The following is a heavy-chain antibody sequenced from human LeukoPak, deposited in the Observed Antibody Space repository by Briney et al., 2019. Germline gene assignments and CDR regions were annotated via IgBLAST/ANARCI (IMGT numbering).Heavy chain of an antibody. CDR2: IYYSGST. D-gene: IGHD3-3*01. CDR1: GASISGYW. V-gene: IGHV4-39*07. J-gene: IGHJ6*03. CDR3: ARGNYDFWSGYYTAYYYYYMDV. Sequence: PSETLSLTCDVSGASISGYWWGGIRQPPGKGREWIGSIYYSGSTYYNPSLKSRVTISVDTSKNQFSLKLSSVTAADTAVYYCARGNYDFWSGYYTAYYYYYMDVWGKGTTVTVSS.